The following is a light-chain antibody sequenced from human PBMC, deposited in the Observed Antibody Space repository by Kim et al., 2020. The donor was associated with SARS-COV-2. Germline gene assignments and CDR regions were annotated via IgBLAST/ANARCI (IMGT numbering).Light chain of an antibody. V-gene: IGKV1-39*01. CDR3: QQSYATPFT. CDR1: QNINNY. CDR2: HAS. J-gene: IGKJ2*01. Sequence: SSSVGDRVTFACRASQNINNYLTWYQQKPRKSPKALILHASNLESGVPSMFSGSGSGTYFTLTINNLQPEDFATYYCQQSYATPFTFGQGTKLEI.